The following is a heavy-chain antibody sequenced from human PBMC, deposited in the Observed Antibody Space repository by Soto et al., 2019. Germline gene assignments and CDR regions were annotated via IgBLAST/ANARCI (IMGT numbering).Heavy chain of an antibody. D-gene: IGHD2-2*01. CDR3: ARDRWGTYCSSTSCPLSYYYGMDV. Sequence: PSQTLSLTCAISGDSVSSNSAAWNWIRQSPSRGLEWLGRTYYRSKWYNDYAVSVKSRITINPDTSKNQFSLQLNSVTPEDTAVYYYARDRWGTYCSSTSCPLSYYYGMDVWGQGTTVTVSS. CDR2: TYYRSKWYN. CDR1: GDSVSSNSAA. J-gene: IGHJ6*02. V-gene: IGHV6-1*01.